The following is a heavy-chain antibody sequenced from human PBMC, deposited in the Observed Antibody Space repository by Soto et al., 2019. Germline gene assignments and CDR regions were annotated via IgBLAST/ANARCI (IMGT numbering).Heavy chain of an antibody. V-gene: IGHV3-66*01. J-gene: IGHJ3*02. CDR1: GFIVSDTY. D-gene: IGHD2-15*01. CDR2: ISNRGDT. CDR3: AREPRYCRGGSCSVSGDAFDI. Sequence: EVQLVESGGGLVQPGGALRLSCTASGFIVSDTYVNWVRQAPGKGLEWVSVISNRGDTHYADSVRGGFSLSRDISGNTLHLQMNILIVEDTAVSYCAREPRYCRGGSCSVSGDAFDIWGQGTMVTVSS.